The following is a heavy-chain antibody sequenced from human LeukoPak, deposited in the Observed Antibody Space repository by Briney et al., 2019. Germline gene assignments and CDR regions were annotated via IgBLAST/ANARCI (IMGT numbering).Heavy chain of an antibody. CDR3: ARGRRAFYESRGNRFYYYMDV. J-gene: IGHJ6*03. V-gene: IGHV4-34*01. D-gene: IGHD3-22*01. Sequence: PSETLSLTCGVYGGSFSDFHWTWIRQSPGQGLEWIGEINRNNYNPSLKSRVTISLDTSKNQFSLNLTSVTAADTAVYYCARGRRAFYESRGNRFYYYMDVWGKGTTVIVSS. CDR1: GGSFSDFH. CDR2: INRN.